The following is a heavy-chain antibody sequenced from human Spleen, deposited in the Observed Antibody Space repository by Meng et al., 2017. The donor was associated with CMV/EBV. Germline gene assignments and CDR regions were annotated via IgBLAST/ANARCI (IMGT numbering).Heavy chain of an antibody. CDR2: IYSGGST. CDR3: ARESPGDTAMAIHPLLYGMDV. J-gene: IGHJ6*02. V-gene: IGHV3-53*05. D-gene: IGHD5-18*01. Sequence: GESLKISCAASGFTFSSNYMSWVRQAPGKGLEWVSVIYSGGSTYYADSVKGRFTISRDNSKNTLYLQMNSLRAEDTAVYYCARESPGDTAMAIHPLLYGMDVWGQGTTVTVSS. CDR1: GFTFSSNY.